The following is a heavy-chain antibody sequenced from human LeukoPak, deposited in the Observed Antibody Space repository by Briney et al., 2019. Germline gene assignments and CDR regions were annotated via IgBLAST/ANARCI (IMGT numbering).Heavy chain of an antibody. CDR3: AKGSGLLVYYGMDV. Sequence: GGSLRLSCAASGFTFSNAWMNWVRQAPGKGLEWVSAISDSGRSTYYADSVKGRFTISRDTSKNTLYLQMGSLRADDTALYYCAKGSGLLVYYGMDVWGQGTTVTVSS. CDR2: ISDSGRST. J-gene: IGHJ6*02. D-gene: IGHD3-10*01. V-gene: IGHV3-23*01. CDR1: GFTFSNAW.